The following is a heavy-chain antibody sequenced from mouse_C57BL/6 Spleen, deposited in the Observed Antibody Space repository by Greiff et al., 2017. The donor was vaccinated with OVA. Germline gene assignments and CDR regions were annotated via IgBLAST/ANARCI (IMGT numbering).Heavy chain of an antibody. J-gene: IGHJ4*01. D-gene: IGHD2-2*01. CDR3: ARDSIYYGYDGYAMDY. Sequence: VKVVESGAELARPGASVKLSCKASGYTFTSYGISWVKQRTGQGLEWIGEIYPRSGNTYYNEEFKGKATLTADKSSSTAYMELRSLTSEDSAVYFCARDSIYYGYDGYAMDYWGQGTSVTVSS. V-gene: IGHV1-81*01. CDR2: IYPRSGNT. CDR1: GYTFTSYG.